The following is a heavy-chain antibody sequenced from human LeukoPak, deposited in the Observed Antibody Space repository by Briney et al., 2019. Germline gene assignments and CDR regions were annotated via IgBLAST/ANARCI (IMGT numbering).Heavy chain of an antibody. J-gene: IGHJ4*02. CDR3: VRNSYDSSGYYDY. D-gene: IGHD3-22*01. Sequence: GGSLRLSCAASGFTFSSYWMHWVRQAPGKGLVWVSRIISDGSNTTYADSEKGRFTISRDNAKNTLYLQMSSLRAEDTAVYYCVRNSYDSSGYYDYWGQGTLVTVSS. CDR2: IISDGSNT. CDR1: GFTFSSYW. V-gene: IGHV3-74*01.